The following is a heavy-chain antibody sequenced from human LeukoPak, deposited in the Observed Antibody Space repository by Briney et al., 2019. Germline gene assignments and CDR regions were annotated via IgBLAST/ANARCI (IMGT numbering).Heavy chain of an antibody. Sequence: NPSETLSLTCTVAGGSIYSYHWSWIRQPAGKGLEWIGRIYNSGSTNYNPSLKSRVTMSVDRSKNQCSLKLSSVTAADTAVYYCARDYLYYYDSSGYGYFDLWGRGTLVTVSS. CDR2: IYNSGST. D-gene: IGHD3-22*01. V-gene: IGHV4-4*07. CDR3: ARDYLYYYDSSGYGYFDL. J-gene: IGHJ2*01. CDR1: GGSIYSYH.